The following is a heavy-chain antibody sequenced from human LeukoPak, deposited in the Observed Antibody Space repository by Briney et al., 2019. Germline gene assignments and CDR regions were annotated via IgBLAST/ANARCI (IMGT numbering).Heavy chain of an antibody. V-gene: IGHV1-18*01. CDR1: GYTFTSYG. D-gene: IGHD2-15*01. Sequence: ASVNVSCMASGYTFTSYGISWVRQAPGQGLEWMGWISAYNGNTNYAQKLQGRVTMTTDTSTSTAYMELRSLRSDDTAVYYCARDLCSGGSCYSDDAFDIWGQGTMVTVSS. CDR2: ISAYNGNT. CDR3: ARDLCSGGSCYSDDAFDI. J-gene: IGHJ3*02.